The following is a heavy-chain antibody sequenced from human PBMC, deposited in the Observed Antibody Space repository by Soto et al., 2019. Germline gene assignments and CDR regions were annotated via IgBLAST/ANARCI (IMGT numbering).Heavy chain of an antibody. J-gene: IGHJ6*02. D-gene: IGHD6-19*01. V-gene: IGHV4-28*01. Sequence: TLSLPCAVYGYSIRSSDWWGWIRQPPGKGLEWIGYITHGGSTNYNPSLKRGVTMSVDPSKNQFSLNLTSVTAVDTAVYYCARMAVTTFYYYAMDVWGQGTTVTVSS. CDR2: ITHGGST. CDR1: GYSIRSSDW. CDR3: ARMAVTTFYYYAMDV.